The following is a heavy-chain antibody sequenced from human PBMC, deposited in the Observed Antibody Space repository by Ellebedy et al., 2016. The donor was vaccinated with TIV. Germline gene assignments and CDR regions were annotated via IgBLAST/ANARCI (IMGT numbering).Heavy chain of an antibody. CDR3: ARDRHVDRGDCLDY. Sequence: GESLKISCAASGFTFSTYGMHWVRQAPGKGLEWVAFIWYDGGNKYYADSVKGRFTISRDNSKNTLYLQMNNIGAEDTAVYYCARDRHVDRGDCLDYWGQGTLVTVSS. V-gene: IGHV3-33*01. CDR2: IWYDGGNK. J-gene: IGHJ4*02. CDR1: GFTFSTYG. D-gene: IGHD2-21*02.